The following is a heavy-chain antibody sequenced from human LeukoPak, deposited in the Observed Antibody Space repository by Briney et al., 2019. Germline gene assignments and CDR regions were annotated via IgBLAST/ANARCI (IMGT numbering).Heavy chain of an antibody. Sequence: GGSLRLSCTASGFTFGDYAMSWFRQAPGKGLEWVGFIRSKAYGGTTEYAASVKGRFTISRDDSKSIAYLQMNSLRAEDTAVYYCARDASQWFGELYRTYYFDYWGQGTLVTVSS. V-gene: IGHV3-49*03. CDR2: IRSKAYGGTT. J-gene: IGHJ4*02. D-gene: IGHD3-10*01. CDR1: GFTFGDYA. CDR3: ARDASQWFGELYRTYYFDY.